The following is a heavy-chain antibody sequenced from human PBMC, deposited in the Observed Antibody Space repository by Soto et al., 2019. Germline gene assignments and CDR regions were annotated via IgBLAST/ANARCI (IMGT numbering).Heavy chain of an antibody. CDR3: ARVPSSSGRGHFDY. CDR1: GFTFSSYA. CDR2: ISYDGSNK. V-gene: IGHV3-30-3*01. J-gene: IGHJ4*02. Sequence: QVQLVESGGCVVQPGRSLRLSCAASGFTFSSYAMHWVRQAPGKGLEWVAVISYDGSNKYYADSVKGRFTISRDNSKNTLYQQMNSLRAEDTAVYYCARVPSSSGRGHFDYWGQGTLVTVSS. D-gene: IGHD2-15*01.